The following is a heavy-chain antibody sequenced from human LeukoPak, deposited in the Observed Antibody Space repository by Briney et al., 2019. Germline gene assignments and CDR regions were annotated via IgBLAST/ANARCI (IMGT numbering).Heavy chain of an antibody. J-gene: IGHJ4*02. CDR3: ARQGDSSGYYPSLFDY. D-gene: IGHD3-22*01. CDR2: IYPGDSDT. CDR1: GYSLTSYW. Sequence: GESLKISCKGSGYSLTSYWIGWGRRMPGKGRGWMGIIYPGDSDTRYSPSFQGQVTISADKSISTAYLQWSSLKASDTAMYYCARQGDSSGYYPSLFDYWGQGTLVTVSS. V-gene: IGHV5-51*01.